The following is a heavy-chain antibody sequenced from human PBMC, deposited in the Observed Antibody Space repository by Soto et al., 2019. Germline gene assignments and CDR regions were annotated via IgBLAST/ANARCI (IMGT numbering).Heavy chain of an antibody. Sequence: SETLSLTCTVSGGSISSYYWSWIRQPAGKGLEWIGRIYTSGSTNYNPSLKSRVTMSVDTSKNQFSLKLSSVTAADTAVYYCARVGETESYYYYGMDVWGQGTTVTVSS. CDR3: ARVGETESYYYYGMDV. D-gene: IGHD3-16*01. CDR1: GGSISSYY. J-gene: IGHJ6*02. CDR2: IYTSGST. V-gene: IGHV4-4*07.